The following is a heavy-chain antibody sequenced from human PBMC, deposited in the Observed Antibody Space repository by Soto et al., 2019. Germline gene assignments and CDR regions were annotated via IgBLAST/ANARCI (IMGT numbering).Heavy chain of an antibody. D-gene: IGHD5-18*01. CDR3: ARAVDTAMVTWSRPAFFDY. Sequence: SETLSLTCTVSGGSISSGDYYWSRIRQPPGKGLEWIGYIYYSGSTYYNPSLKSRVTISVDTSKNQFSLKLSSVTAADTAVYYCARAVDTAMVTWSRPAFFDYWGQGTLVTVSS. V-gene: IGHV4-30-4*01. CDR2: IYYSGST. J-gene: IGHJ4*02. CDR1: GGSISSGDYY.